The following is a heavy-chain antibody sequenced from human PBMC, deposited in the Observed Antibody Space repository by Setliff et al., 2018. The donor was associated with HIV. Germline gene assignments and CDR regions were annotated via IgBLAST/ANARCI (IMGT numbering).Heavy chain of an antibody. CDR1: GYTFTDYY. CDR3: AKQGYSDSLYAFDV. D-gene: IGHD1-26*01. CDR2: INPNSSDT. J-gene: IGHJ3*01. V-gene: IGHV1-2*02. Sequence: GASVKVSCKASGYTFTDYYIHWVRQAPGQGLEWMGWINPNSSDTNYAQKFQGRVTITRDTSMSTVYMALTGLTSDDTAVYYCAKQGYSDSLYAFDVWGQGTMVTVSS.